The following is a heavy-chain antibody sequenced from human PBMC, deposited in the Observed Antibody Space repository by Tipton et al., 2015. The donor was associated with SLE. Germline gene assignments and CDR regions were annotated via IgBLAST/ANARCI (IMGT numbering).Heavy chain of an antibody. CDR2: INHSGST. D-gene: IGHD4-17*01. J-gene: IGHJ4*02. Sequence: TLSLTCAVYGGSFSGYYWSWIRQPPGKGLEWIGEINHSGSTNYNPSLKSRVTISVDTSKNQFSLKLSSVTAADTAVYYCAKRDYCDPGVDYWGQGTLFTVSS. CDR1: GGSFSGYY. V-gene: IGHV4-34*01. CDR3: AKRDYCDPGVDY.